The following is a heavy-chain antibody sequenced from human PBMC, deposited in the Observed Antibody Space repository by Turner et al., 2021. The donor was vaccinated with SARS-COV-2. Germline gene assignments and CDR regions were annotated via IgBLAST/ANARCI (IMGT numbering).Heavy chain of an antibody. CDR3: AREGDDSSGYWGGD. Sequence: EVQLVESGGGLVKPGGSLRLSCAASGFTFSSYSMNWVRQAPGKGLEWVASISSSSSYIYYADSVKGRFTISRDNAKNSLYLQMNSLRAEETAVYYCAREGDDSSGYWGGDWGQGTLVTVSS. V-gene: IGHV3-21*01. D-gene: IGHD3-22*01. J-gene: IGHJ4*02. CDR2: ISSSSSYI. CDR1: GFTFSSYS.